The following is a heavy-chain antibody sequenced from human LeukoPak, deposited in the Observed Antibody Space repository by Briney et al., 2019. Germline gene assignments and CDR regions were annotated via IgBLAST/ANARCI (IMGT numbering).Heavy chain of an antibody. D-gene: IGHD3-10*01. Sequence: ASVKVSCKASGYTFTSYGISWVRQAPGQGLEWMGWISAYNGNTNYAQKLQGRVTMTTDTSTSTAYMVLRSLRSDDTAVYYCARDYGVRGVGPFDPWGQGTLVTVSS. CDR3: ARDYGVRGVGPFDP. J-gene: IGHJ5*02. V-gene: IGHV1-18*01. CDR2: ISAYNGNT. CDR1: GYTFTSYG.